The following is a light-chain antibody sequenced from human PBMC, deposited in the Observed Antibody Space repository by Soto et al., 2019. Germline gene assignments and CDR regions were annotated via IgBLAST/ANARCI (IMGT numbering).Light chain of an antibody. CDR3: AAWDDSLDGVV. V-gene: IGLV1-44*01. J-gene: IGLJ2*01. CDR1: SSNIGSNT. Sequence: QSVLTQPPSASGTPGQRVTISCSGSSSNIGSNTVNWDQQLPGTAPKLLIYSNNQRPSGVPDRFSGSKSGTSASLAISGLHAEDEADYYCAAWDDSLDGVVFGGGTKLTVL. CDR2: SNN.